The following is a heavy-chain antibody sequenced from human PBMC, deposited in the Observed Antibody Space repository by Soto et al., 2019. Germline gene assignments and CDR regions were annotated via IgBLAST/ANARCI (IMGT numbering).Heavy chain of an antibody. CDR2: INSDGSST. V-gene: IGHV3-74*01. Sequence: EVQLVESGGALVQPGGSLRLSCAASGFTFSSYWMHWVRQAPGKGLVWVSRINSDGSSTNYADSVKGRFTISRDNAKNTLYLQMNSLRVDDTAVDYGARVGGSSWYWGQGTLVTVSS. CDR3: ARVGGSSWY. D-gene: IGHD6-6*01. CDR1: GFTFSSYW. J-gene: IGHJ4*02.